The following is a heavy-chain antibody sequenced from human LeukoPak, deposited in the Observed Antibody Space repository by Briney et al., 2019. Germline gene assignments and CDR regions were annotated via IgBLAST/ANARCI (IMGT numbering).Heavy chain of an antibody. CDR1: GFTFSDYY. CDR2: ISSSGSTI. J-gene: IGHJ4*02. CDR3: AREEYGTHRAFDY. D-gene: IGHD6-6*01. Sequence: PGGSLGLSCAASGFTFSDYYMSWIRQAPGKGLEWVSYISSSGSTIYYADSVKGRFTISRDNAKNSLYLQMNSLRAEDTAVYYCAREEYGTHRAFDYWGQGTLVTVSS. V-gene: IGHV3-11*04.